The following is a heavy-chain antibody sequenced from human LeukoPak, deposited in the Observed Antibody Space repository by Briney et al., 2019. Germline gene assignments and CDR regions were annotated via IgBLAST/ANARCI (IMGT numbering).Heavy chain of an antibody. Sequence: GESLKISCKGSGYSFTSYWIGWVRQMPGKGLEWMEIIYPGDSDTRYSPSFQGQVTISADKFISTAYLQWSSLKASDTAMYYCARALRYCSSTSCQYYYYGMDVWGQGTTVTVSS. D-gene: IGHD2-2*01. CDR3: ARALRYCSSTSCQYYYYGMDV. J-gene: IGHJ6*02. CDR2: IYPGDSDT. V-gene: IGHV5-51*01. CDR1: GYSFTSYW.